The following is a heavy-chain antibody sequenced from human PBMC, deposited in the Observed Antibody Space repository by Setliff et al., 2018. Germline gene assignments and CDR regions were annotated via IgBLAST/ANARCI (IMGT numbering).Heavy chain of an antibody. CDR3: ARVPPKDSGSFYWDAFDI. D-gene: IGHD1-26*01. CDR1: GYSISSGYY. CDR2: IYRTGNT. V-gene: IGHV4-38-2*01. J-gene: IGHJ3*02. Sequence: SETLSLTCAVSGYSISSGYYWAWIRQPPEKGLEWIGSIYRTGNTHYNPSLKSRVTISLDTSKNQFSLKLTSVTAADTAVYYCARVPPKDSGSFYWDAFDIWGQGTMVTVSS.